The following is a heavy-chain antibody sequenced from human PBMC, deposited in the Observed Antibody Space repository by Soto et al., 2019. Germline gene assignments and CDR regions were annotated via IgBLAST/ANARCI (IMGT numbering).Heavy chain of an antibody. Sequence: PLGPLGLTRTVSGGSITVYDVNWILQPAGKGLEWIWHIYTSGTTNYNPSFKSRGTMSLDTSQNQFSLRLTSVTAADTAVYHCASAPYNDGPLDYRRQGSLVTVSP. CDR2: IYTSGTT. J-gene: IGHJ4*02. CDR3: ASAPYNDGPLDY. D-gene: IGHD5-18*01. CDR1: GGSITVYD. V-gene: IGHV4-4*07.